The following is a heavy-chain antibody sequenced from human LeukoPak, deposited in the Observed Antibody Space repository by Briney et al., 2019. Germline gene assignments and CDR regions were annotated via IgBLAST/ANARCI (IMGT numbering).Heavy chain of an antibody. J-gene: IGHJ6*03. Sequence: SSETLSLTCTVSGYSISSGYYWGWIRQPPGKGLEWIGNIYHSGTTYYNPSLKSRVTISVDTSKNQFSLKLSSVTAADTAVYYCARQIVLPSNYMDVWGKGTTVTISS. D-gene: IGHD2-8*02. V-gene: IGHV4-38-2*02. CDR3: ARQIVLPSNYMDV. CDR2: IYHSGTT. CDR1: GYSISSGYY.